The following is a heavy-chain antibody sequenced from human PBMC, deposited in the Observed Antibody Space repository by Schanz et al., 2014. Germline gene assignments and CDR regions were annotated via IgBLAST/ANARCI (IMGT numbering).Heavy chain of an antibody. CDR1: GFSFSTYG. D-gene: IGHD3-10*01. CDR2: ISDNGIST. CDR3: ARAQGVIRLYYGVDV. V-gene: IGHV3-23*04. J-gene: IGHJ6*02. Sequence: EVRLVESGGGLVKPGGSLRLSCAASGFSFSTYGMTWVRQAPGKGLEWVSGISDNGISTYYADSVRGRFTISRDNSMNTVYLQMNSLRSDDAAVYYCARAQGVIRLYYGVDVWGQGTTVTVSS.